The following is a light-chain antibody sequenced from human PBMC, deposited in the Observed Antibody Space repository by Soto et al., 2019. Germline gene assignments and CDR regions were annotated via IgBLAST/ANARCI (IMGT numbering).Light chain of an antibody. J-gene: IGLJ2*01. CDR2: YDQ. Sequence: SYELTQSPSMSVAPGETATITCGGSGIGRKNVHWYQQKPGQAPVLLIYYDQDRPSGMPERFSGSNSGNTATLTISEVEAGDEADYYCQVWDSGSDHPVFCGGTKVTVL. CDR3: QVWDSGSDHPV. CDR1: GIGRKN. V-gene: IGLV3-21*04.